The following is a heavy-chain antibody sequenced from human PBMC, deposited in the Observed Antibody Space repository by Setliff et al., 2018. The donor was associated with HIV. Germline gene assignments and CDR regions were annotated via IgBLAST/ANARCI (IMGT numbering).Heavy chain of an antibody. J-gene: IGHJ4*02. CDR1: GFTFSDYY. CDR2: IGSSSRYT. Sequence: KPGGSLRLSCAASGFTFSDYYMGWIRQAPGKGLEWVSYIGSSSRYTNYAYSVEGRLTISRDNAKNELYLHMNSLRAEDTAVYYCARASPEYYDSWGQGTLVTVSS. V-gene: IGHV3-11*05. CDR3: ARASPEYYDS.